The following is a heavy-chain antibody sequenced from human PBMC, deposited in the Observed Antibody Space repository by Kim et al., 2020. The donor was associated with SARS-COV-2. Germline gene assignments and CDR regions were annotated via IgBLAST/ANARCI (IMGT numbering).Heavy chain of an antibody. V-gene: IGHV4-61*01. D-gene: IGHD3-10*01. CDR2: IYYSGST. CDR1: GGSVSSGSYY. CDR3: ARGGLWFGDVGYYYGMDV. Sequence: SETLSLTCTVSGGSVSSGSYYWSWIRQPPGKGLEWIGYIYYSGSTNYNPSLKSRVTISVDTSKNQFSLKLSSVTAADTAVYYCARGGLWFGDVGYYYGMDVWGQGTTVTVS. J-gene: IGHJ6*02.